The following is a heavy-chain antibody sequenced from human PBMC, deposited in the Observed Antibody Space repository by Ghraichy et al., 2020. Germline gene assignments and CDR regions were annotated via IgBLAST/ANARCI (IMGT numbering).Heavy chain of an antibody. CDR3: ARDGYNWIPFDY. V-gene: IGHV3-23*01. CDR1: GFTLSNYA. D-gene: IGHD1-20*01. Sequence: GGSLRLSCVASGFTLSNYAMSWVRQAPGKGLEWVSAISGTGGSTYYADSVKGRFTISRDNSKNTLYLQMNSLRADDTALYYCARDGYNWIPFDYWGQGTLVTVSS. J-gene: IGHJ4*02. CDR2: ISGTGGST.